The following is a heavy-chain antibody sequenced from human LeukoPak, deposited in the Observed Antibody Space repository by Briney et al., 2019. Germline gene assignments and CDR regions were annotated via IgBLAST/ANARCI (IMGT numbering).Heavy chain of an antibody. CDR2: IYTSGST. V-gene: IGHV4-4*07. CDR3: ARGRDSSSWRMRGYNWFDP. Sequence: SETLSLTCTVSGGSISSYYWSWIRQPAGKGLEWIGRIYTSGSTNYNPSLKSRVTMSVDTSKNQFSLKLSSVTAADTAVYYCARGRDSSSWRMRGYNWFDPWGQGTLVTVSS. CDR1: GGSISSYY. J-gene: IGHJ5*02. D-gene: IGHD6-13*01.